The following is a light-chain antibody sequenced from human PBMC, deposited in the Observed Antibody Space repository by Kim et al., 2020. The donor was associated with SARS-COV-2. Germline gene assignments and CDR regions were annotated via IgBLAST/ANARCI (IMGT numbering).Light chain of an antibody. CDR3: AAWDDSLSGPRV. J-gene: IGLJ3*02. CDR1: SSNIGSTY. V-gene: IGLV1-47*01. CDR2: RNN. Sequence: QSVLTQPPSVSGTPGQRVTISCSGSSSNIGSTYVYWYQHLPETAPKLLIYRNNQRPSGVPDRFSGSKSGTSASLAISGLRSEDEADYYCAAWDDSLSGPRVFGGGTQLTVL.